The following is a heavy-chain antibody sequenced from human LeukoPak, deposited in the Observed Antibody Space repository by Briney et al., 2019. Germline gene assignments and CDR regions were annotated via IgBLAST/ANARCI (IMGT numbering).Heavy chain of an antibody. V-gene: IGHV3-48*01. CDR2: ISSSSSTI. J-gene: IGHJ5*02. D-gene: IGHD1-26*01. Sequence: GGSLRLSCAASGFTFSSYAMSWVRQAPGKGLEWVSYISSSSSTIYYADSVKGRFTISRDNAKNSLYLQMNSLRAEDTAVYYCARGGSSQTSWGQGPLVTVSS. CDR3: ARGGSSQTS. CDR1: GFTFSSYA.